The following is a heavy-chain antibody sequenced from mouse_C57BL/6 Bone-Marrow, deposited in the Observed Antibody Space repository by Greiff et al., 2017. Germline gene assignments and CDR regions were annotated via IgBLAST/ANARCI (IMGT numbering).Heavy chain of an antibody. CDR1: GYTFTSYW. J-gene: IGHJ4*01. CDR2: IYPGSGSS. Sequence: QVQLKQPGAELVKPGASVKMSCTASGYTFTSYWITWVKQRPGQGLEWIGDIYPGSGSSNYTEKFKSKATLTVDTSSSTAYMQLSSLTSEDSAVYYCARRGDPNAMDYWGQGTSGTGSS. V-gene: IGHV1-55*01. CDR3: ARRGDPNAMDY.